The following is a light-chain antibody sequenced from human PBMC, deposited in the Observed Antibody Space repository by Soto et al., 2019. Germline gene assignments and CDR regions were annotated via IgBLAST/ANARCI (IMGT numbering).Light chain of an antibody. Sequence: QCALTQPASVSGSPGQSITISCTGTSSDVGGYNYVSWYQQHPGKAPKLMIYEVSNWPSGVSRRFSGSKSGNTASLTISGLQAEDEADYYCRSYTSFHTYVFGTGTKVTVL. CDR3: RSYTSFHTYV. CDR1: SSDVGGYNY. J-gene: IGLJ1*01. CDR2: EVS. V-gene: IGLV2-14*01.